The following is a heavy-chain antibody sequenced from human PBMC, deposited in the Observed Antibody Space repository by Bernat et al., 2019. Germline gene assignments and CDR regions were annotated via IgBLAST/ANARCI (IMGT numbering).Heavy chain of an antibody. Sequence: QVTLRESGPALVKPTQTLTLACTFSGFSLSTSGMCVSWIRQPPGKALEWLARIDWDDDKYYSTSLKTRLTISKDTSKNQVVLTMNNMDPVDTATYYCAPVKVWNTSAHYLHYGKGVWGQGTTGTGSS. CDR3: APVKVWNTSAHYLHYGKGV. D-gene: IGHD2-2*01. J-gene: IGHJ6*02. V-gene: IGHV2-70*15. CDR1: GFSLSTSGMC. CDR2: IDWDDDK.